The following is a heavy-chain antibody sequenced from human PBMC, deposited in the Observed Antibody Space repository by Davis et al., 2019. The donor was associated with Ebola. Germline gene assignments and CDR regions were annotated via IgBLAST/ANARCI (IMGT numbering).Heavy chain of an antibody. D-gene: IGHD2/OR15-2a*01. Sequence: ASVKVSCKASGYSFSNYGITWVRQAPGRGLEWMGWISASTGNTKYAQRLQGRVTMTTDTSTTTGYMELRSLRSDDTAVYYCARDEARALDFYGMDVWGQGTTVTVSS. J-gene: IGHJ6*02. CDR3: ARDEARALDFYGMDV. V-gene: IGHV1-18*01. CDR2: ISASTGNT. CDR1: GYSFSNYG.